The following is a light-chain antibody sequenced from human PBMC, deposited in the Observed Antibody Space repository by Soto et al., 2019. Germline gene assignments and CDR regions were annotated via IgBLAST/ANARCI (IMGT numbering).Light chain of an antibody. V-gene: IGKV3-15*01. Sequence: EIVMTQSPATVSVSPGERATLSCRASQSFGTNLAWYQQTPGQAPRRRIYGASIRATGVPDRFSGSGSGTDLTLTISSLRSEDVAVYYCQQYNNWPQTFGQGTKVELK. J-gene: IGKJ1*01. CDR3: QQYNNWPQT. CDR1: QSFGTN. CDR2: GAS.